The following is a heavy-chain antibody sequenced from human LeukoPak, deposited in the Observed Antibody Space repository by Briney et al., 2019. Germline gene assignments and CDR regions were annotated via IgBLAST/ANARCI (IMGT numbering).Heavy chain of an antibody. V-gene: IGHV1-69*05. CDR2: IIPIFGTA. D-gene: IGHD3-22*01. J-gene: IGHJ4*02. CDR3: ATGYYDSSGYKY. Sequence: SVKVSCKASGGTFSSYAISRVRQAPGQGLEWMGGIIPIFGTANYAQKFQGRVTITTDESTSTAYMELSSLRSEDTAVYYCATGYYDSSGYKYWGQGTLVTVSS. CDR1: GGTFSSYA.